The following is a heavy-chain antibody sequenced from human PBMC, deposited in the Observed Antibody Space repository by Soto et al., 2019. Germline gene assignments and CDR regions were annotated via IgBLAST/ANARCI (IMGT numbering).Heavy chain of an antibody. J-gene: IGHJ4*02. CDR3: ARAGKLVTIFGVVIYGTYFDY. CDR2: INHSGST. Sequence: SETLSLTCAVYGGSFSGYYWSWIRQPPGKGLEWIGEINHSGSTNYNPSLKSRVTISVDTSKNQFSLKLSSVTAADTAVYYCARAGKLVTIFGVVIYGTYFDYWGQGTLVTVSS. D-gene: IGHD3-3*01. CDR1: GGSFSGYY. V-gene: IGHV4-34*01.